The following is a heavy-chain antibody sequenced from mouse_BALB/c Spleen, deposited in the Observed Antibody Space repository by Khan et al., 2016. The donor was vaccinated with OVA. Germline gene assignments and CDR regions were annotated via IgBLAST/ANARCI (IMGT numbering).Heavy chain of an antibody. CDR1: GYSITSGYA. V-gene: IGHV3-2*02. J-gene: IGHJ2*01. Sequence: QLEESGPGLVKPSQSLSLTCTVTGYSITSGYAWNWIRQFPGNKLEWMCYISYSGVTSYTPSLKSRIFITRDTSKNQFFLQLNSVTTEDTATYYCARGNYYGYYFDYWGQGTTLTVSS. CDR3: ARGNYYGYYFDY. D-gene: IGHD1-1*01. CDR2: ISYSGVT.